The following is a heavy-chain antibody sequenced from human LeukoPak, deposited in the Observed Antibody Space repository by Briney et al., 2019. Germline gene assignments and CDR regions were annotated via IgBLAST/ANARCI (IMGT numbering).Heavy chain of an antibody. CDR2: IRYDGSNL. D-gene: IGHD3-10*01. CDR1: GFTFSSYG. Sequence: GGSLRLSCAASGFTFSSYGMHWVRQAPGKGLEWVSLIRYDGSNLYYADSVKGRFTISRDNSKNTLYLQMNSLRLEDTAVYYCARVKQTYYYGSGKPFDYWGQGTLVTVSS. V-gene: IGHV3-30*02. J-gene: IGHJ4*02. CDR3: ARVKQTYYYGSGKPFDY.